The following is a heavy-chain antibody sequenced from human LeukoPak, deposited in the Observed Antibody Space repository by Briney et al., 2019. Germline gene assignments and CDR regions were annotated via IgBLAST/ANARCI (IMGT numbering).Heavy chain of an antibody. V-gene: IGHV1-2*02. CDR1: GYTFTGYY. J-gene: IGHJ5*02. Sequence: ASVKVSCKASGYTFTGYYMHWVRQAPGQGLEWMGWINPNSGGTNYAQKFQGRVTMTRDTSISTAYMELSRLRSDDTAVYYCARGLNWNYVWLDPWGQGTLVTVSS. D-gene: IGHD1-7*01. CDR2: INPNSGGT. CDR3: ARGLNWNYVWLDP.